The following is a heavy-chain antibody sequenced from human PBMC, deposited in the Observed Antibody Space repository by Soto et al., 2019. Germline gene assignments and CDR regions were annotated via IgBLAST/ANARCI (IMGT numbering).Heavy chain of an antibody. J-gene: IGHJ5*02. CDR1: GFTFSSYG. CDR3: ARDGGCRDGYTLGCNLFDP. Sequence: QVQLVESGGGVVQPGRSLRLSCAASGFTFSSYGMHWVRQAPGKWLEWVAVIWYDVSNKSYADSVNGRFTISRDNSKNTLYLQMKRLRADDTAVYYCARDGGCRDGYTLGCNLFDPWCQGALVTVSS. V-gene: IGHV3-33*01. CDR2: IWYDVSNK. D-gene: IGHD5-12*01.